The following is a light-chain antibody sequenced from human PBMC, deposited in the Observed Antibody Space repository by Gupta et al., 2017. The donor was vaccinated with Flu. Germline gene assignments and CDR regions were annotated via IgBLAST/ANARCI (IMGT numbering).Light chain of an antibody. J-gene: IGLJ3*02. Sequence: QLVLTQSPSSSASLAASVKLTCTLSIGHNRVAIAWHQQQQEKCPPYLMKVNSDGTHSTVDGIPDCFSGSSTAAALTLXVXNLEAEXEYYYYCQNWNTGIWVFGGGTKLTVL. CDR3: QNWNTGIWV. V-gene: IGLV4-69*01. CDR1: IGHNRVA. CDR2: VNSDGTH.